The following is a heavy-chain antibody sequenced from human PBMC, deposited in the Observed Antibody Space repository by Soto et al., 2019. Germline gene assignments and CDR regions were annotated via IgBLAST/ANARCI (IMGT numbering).Heavy chain of an antibody. CDR2: ISQNESDK. D-gene: IGHD3-22*01. CDR3: ARDVYYDSSGYRLSGIDY. Sequence: QVQLVESGGGVVQPGRSLRLSCAASGFIFSSYAIQWVRQAPGKGLEWVAVISQNESDKPSPDSVKGRFTISRDSYTNTLYLQMNSLRPEDTAVYYCARDVYYDSSGYRLSGIDYWGQGTLVTVSS. J-gene: IGHJ4*02. CDR1: GFIFSSYA. V-gene: IGHV3-30*04.